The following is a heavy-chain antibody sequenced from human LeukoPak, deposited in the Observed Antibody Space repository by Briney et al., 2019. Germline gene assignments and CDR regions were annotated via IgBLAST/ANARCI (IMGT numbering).Heavy chain of an antibody. Sequence: PGGSLRLSCAASGFTFSSYAMHWVRQAPGKGLEWVAFIRYDGSNQYSAESVKGRFTISRDNSKNTLYLQMNSLRAEDTAVYYCAKVGPGYYGSDQDYYHYYYMDVWGKGTTVTISS. J-gene: IGHJ6*03. V-gene: IGHV3-30*02. CDR3: AKVGPGYYGSDQDYYHYYYMDV. CDR2: IRYDGSNQ. CDR1: GFTFSSYA. D-gene: IGHD3-10*01.